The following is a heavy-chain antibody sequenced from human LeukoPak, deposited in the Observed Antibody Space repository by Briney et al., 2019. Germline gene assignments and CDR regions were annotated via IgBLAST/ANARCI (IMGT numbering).Heavy chain of an antibody. D-gene: IGHD1-1*01. CDR3: ARDLAHSTTTPQGADAFDV. J-gene: IGHJ3*01. CDR1: GFSISSGHY. Sequence: SGTLSLTCSVSGFSISSGHYWGWIRQPPGKGLEWIGSIFHGGSTYYNPSLKSRGSISVDKSKNQFSLKLSSVTAADTAVYYCARDLAHSTTTPQGADAFDVWGQGTLVTASS. CDR2: IFHGGST. V-gene: IGHV4-38-2*02.